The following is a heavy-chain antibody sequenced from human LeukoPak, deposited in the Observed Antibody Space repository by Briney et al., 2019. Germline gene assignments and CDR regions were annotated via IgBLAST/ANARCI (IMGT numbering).Heavy chain of an antibody. CDR1: GGTFSSYA. D-gene: IGHD2-2*01. CDR3: ARDSCSSTSCYRPNAFDI. J-gene: IGHJ3*02. CDR2: IIPIFGTA. V-gene: IGHV1-69*01. Sequence: ASVKVSCKASGGTFSSYAISWVRQAPGQGLEWMGGIIPIFGTANYAQKFRGRVTITADESTSTAYMELSSLRSEDTAVYYCARDSCSSTSCYRPNAFDIWGQGTMVTVSS.